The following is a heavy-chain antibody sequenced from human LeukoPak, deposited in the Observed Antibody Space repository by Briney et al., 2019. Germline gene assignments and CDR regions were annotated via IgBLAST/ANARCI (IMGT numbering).Heavy chain of an antibody. J-gene: IGHJ4*02. CDR1: GFTFSSYW. V-gene: IGHV3-7*01. CDR2: IKEEGSEK. Sequence: GGSLRLSCAASGFTFSSYWMSWVRQAPGKGLEWVANIKEEGSEKYYVDSVKGRFTISRDNAKNSLYLQMNSLRAEDTAVYYCARVGYSSSWYLGYYFDYWGQGTLVTVSS. D-gene: IGHD6-13*01. CDR3: ARVGYSSSWYLGYYFDY.